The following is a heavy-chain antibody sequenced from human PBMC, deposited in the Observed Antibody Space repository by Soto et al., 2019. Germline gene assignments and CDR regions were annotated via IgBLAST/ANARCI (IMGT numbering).Heavy chain of an antibody. J-gene: IGHJ3*02. CDR2: ISSSSSTI. Sequence: EVQLVESGGGLVQPGGSLRLSCAASGFTFSSYSMNWVRQAPGKGLEWVSYISSSSSTIYYADSVKGRFTISRDNAKNSLYLQMNSLRAEDTAVYYCAREVVVAAMCDDAFDIWGQGTMVTVSS. D-gene: IGHD2-15*01. CDR1: GFTFSSYS. CDR3: AREVVVAAMCDDAFDI. V-gene: IGHV3-48*01.